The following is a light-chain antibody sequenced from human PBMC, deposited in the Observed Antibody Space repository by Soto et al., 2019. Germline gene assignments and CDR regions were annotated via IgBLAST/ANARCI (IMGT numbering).Light chain of an antibody. CDR3: CSFAGTSFAGSSTLYV. Sequence: QSALTQPRSVSGSPGQSVTISCTGTSSDVGAYNYVSWYQQHPGKAPKLMIYDFTKRPSGVPDRFSGSRSGNTASLIISGLQDEDEAYYYCCSFAGTSFAGSSTLYVFGTGTKVTVL. CDR2: DFT. V-gene: IGLV2-11*01. CDR1: SSDVGAYNY. J-gene: IGLJ1*01.